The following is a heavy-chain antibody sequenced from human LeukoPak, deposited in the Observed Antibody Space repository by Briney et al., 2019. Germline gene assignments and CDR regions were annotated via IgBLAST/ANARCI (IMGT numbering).Heavy chain of an antibody. V-gene: IGHV3-13*01. J-gene: IGHJ3*02. D-gene: IGHD3-22*01. CDR3: AKARTYYYDSSGYWNAFDI. CDR2: IGTAGDT. Sequence: PGGSLRLSCAASGFTFSSYDMHWVRQATGKGLEWVSAIGTAGDTYYPGSVKGRFTISRENAKNSLYLQMNSLRAEDTALYYCAKARTYYYDSSGYWNAFDIWGQGTMVTVSS. CDR1: GFTFSSYD.